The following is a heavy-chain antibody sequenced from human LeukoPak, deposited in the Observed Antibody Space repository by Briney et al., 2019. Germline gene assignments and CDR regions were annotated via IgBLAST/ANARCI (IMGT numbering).Heavy chain of an antibody. J-gene: IGHJ3*02. CDR3: AREFHDSSGYFNDAFDI. Sequence: LRLSCAASGFTFSSYAMSWVRQAPGKGLEWIGYIYHSGSTYYNPSLKSRVTISVDRFKNQFSLKLSSVTAADTAVYYCAREFHDSSGYFNDAFDIWGQGTMVTVSS. CDR1: GFTFSSYA. D-gene: IGHD3-22*01. V-gene: IGHV4-30-2*01. CDR2: IYHSGST.